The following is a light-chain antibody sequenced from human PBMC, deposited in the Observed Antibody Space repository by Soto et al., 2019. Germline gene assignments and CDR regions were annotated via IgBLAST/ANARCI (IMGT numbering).Light chain of an antibody. V-gene: IGKV3-20*01. CDR3: QQFGSSPPAIT. Sequence: EIVLTQSPGTLSLSPGERATLSCRASQSITSTYLAWYQQKPGQAPRLLISGATSRATGIPDRFSGSGSGTDFTLTISRPEPEDFAVYYCQQFGSSPPAITFGQGTRLEIK. J-gene: IGKJ5*01. CDR2: GAT. CDR1: QSITSTY.